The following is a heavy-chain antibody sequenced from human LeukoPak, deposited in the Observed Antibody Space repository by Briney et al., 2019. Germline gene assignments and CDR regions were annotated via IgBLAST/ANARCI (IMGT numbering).Heavy chain of an antibody. J-gene: IGHJ4*02. V-gene: IGHV2-5*02. Sequence: SGATLVNPTQTLTLTCTFSGFSLKTDSGEVRMGWVRQPPGKTLVWLALVTWDDDNRYNPSLRSRLTITKDTSRSQVVLTMSNMDPVDTATYFCTRGSLEGGFDFWGQGALVTVSS. CDR3: TRGSLEGGFDF. CDR1: GFSLKTDSGEVR. CDR2: VTWDDDN. D-gene: IGHD2-15*01.